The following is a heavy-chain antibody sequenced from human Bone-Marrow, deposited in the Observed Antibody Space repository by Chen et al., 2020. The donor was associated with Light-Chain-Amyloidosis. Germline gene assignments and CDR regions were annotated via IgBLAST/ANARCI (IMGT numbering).Heavy chain of an antibody. D-gene: IGHD2-15*01. CDR3: ARSRCSGGSCFPGDY. J-gene: IGHJ4*02. V-gene: IGHV1-2*02. CDR2: INPNSGGT. CDR1: GYTFTGYY. Sequence: QVQLVQSGAEVKKPGASVKVSCKASGYTFTGYYMHWVRQAPGQGLEWMGWINPNSGGTNYAQKFQGRVTRTRDTSISTAYMELSRLRSDDTAVYYCARSRCSGGSCFPGDYWGQGTLVTVSS.